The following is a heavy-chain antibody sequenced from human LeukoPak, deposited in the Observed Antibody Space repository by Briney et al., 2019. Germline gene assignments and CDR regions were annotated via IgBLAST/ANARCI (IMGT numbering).Heavy chain of an antibody. CDR2: ISAYNGNT. D-gene: IGHD3-10*01. CDR1: GYTFTSYG. Sequence: ASVKVSCKASGYTFTSYGISWVRQAPGQGLAWMGWISAYNGNTNYAQKLQGRVTMTTDTSTSTAYMELRSLRSDDTAVYYCARDGEYGTGSYYRGCFDYWGQGTLVTVSS. V-gene: IGHV1-18*01. J-gene: IGHJ4*02. CDR3: ARDGEYGTGSYYRGCFDY.